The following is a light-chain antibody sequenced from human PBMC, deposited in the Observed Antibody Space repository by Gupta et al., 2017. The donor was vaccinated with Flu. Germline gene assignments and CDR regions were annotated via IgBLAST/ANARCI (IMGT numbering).Light chain of an antibody. CDR2: RNN. V-gene: IGLV1-47*01. Sequence: QSVLTQPPSASGTPGQRVTISCSGSSSNIGSNYVYWYQQLPGTAPKLLLYRNNQRPSGVPDRFSGSKSGTSASLAIIGLRSEDEADYYCAASDDSLSGFVFGGGTKLTVL. CDR3: AASDDSLSGFV. J-gene: IGLJ3*02. CDR1: SSNIGSNY.